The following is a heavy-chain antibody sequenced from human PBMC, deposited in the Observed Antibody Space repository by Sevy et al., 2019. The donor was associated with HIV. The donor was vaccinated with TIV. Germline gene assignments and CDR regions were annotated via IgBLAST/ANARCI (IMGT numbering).Heavy chain of an antibody. J-gene: IGHJ3*02. V-gene: IGHV3-21*01. D-gene: IGHD4-17*01. Sequence: GGSLRLSCATSEFTFSSYSMNWVRQAPGNGLEWVSSISGGGTYIYYADSVKGRFTISRDNAKNSLSLQMNSLRAEDTAVYYCARGTHDYGDYDRDXFXIWGQGTMVTVSS. CDR1: EFTFSSYS. CDR2: ISGGGTYI. CDR3: ARGTHDYGDYDRDXFXI.